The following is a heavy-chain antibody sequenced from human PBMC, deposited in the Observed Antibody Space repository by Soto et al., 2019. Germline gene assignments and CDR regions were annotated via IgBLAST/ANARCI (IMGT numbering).Heavy chain of an antibody. Sequence: SETLSLTCAVSGGSISSGGYSWSWIRQPPGKGLEWIGYIYHSGTTYYNPSLKSRVTISVDRSKNQFSLKLSSVTAADTAVYYCARDKITGLFDYWGQGTLVTVSS. D-gene: IGHD2-8*02. CDR3: ARDKITGLFDY. J-gene: IGHJ4*02. CDR2: IYHSGTT. V-gene: IGHV4-30-2*01. CDR1: GGSISSGGYS.